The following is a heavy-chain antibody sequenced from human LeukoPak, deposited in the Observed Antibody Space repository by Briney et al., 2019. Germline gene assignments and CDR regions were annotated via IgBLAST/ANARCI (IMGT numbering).Heavy chain of an antibody. CDR1: GFTFSSYG. J-gene: IGHJ1*01. V-gene: IGHV3-30*18. CDR3: AKDLFGMTTVVAGY. Sequence: GGSLRLSCAASGFTFSSYGMHWVRQAPGKGLGWVAVISYDGSNKYYADSVKGRFTISRDNSKNTLYLQMNSLRAEDTAVYYCAKDLFGMTTVVAGYWGQGTLVTVSS. D-gene: IGHD4-23*01. CDR2: ISYDGSNK.